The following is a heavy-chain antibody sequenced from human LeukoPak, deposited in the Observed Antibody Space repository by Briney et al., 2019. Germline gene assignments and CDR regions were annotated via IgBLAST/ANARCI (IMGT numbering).Heavy chain of an antibody. CDR3: ARPYDFWSGYNQYFQH. D-gene: IGHD3-3*01. V-gene: IGHV1-69*13. CDR1: GGTFSSYA. J-gene: IGHJ1*01. CDR2: IIPIFGTA. Sequence: SVKVSCKASGGTFSSYAISWVRQAPGQGLEWMGGIIPIFGTANYAQKFQGRVTITADESTSTAYMELSSLRSEDTAVYYCARPYDFWSGYNQYFQHWGPGTLVTVSS.